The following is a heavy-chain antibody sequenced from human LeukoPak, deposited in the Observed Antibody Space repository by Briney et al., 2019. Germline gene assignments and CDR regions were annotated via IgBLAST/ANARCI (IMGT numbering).Heavy chain of an antibody. J-gene: IGHJ4*02. D-gene: IGHD1-26*01. CDR1: GFTFSSYW. Sequence: GGSLRLSCATSGFTFSSYWMHWVRQAPGKGLEWVSAISGSGGSTYYADSVKGRFTISRDNSKNTLYLQMNSLRAEDTAVYYCAKGPERWELFDYWGQGTLVTVSS. CDR3: AKGPERWELFDY. V-gene: IGHV3-23*01. CDR2: ISGSGGST.